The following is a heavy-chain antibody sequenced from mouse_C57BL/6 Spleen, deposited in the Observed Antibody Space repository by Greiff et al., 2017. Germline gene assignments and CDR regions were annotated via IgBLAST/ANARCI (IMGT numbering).Heavy chain of an antibody. CDR1: GYSITSGYY. D-gene: IGHD2-3*01. J-gene: IGHJ2*01. Sequence: DVQLQESGPGLVKPSQSLSLTCSVTGYSITSGYYWNWIRQFPGNKLEWMGYIGYDGSNNYNPSLKNRNSITRDTSKNQFFLKLNSVTTEDTATYYCARDGYYGDYWGQGTTLTVSS. CDR3: ARDGYYGDY. CDR2: IGYDGSN. V-gene: IGHV3-6*01.